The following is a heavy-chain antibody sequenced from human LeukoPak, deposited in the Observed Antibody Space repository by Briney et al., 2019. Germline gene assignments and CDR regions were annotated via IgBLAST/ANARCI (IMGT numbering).Heavy chain of an antibody. J-gene: IGHJ4*02. V-gene: IGHV3-21*01. CDR1: GFTFSSYS. CDR2: IGSSSSYI. D-gene: IGHD6-19*01. Sequence: GGSLRLSCAASGFTFSSYSMNWVRQAPGKGLEWVSSIGSSSSYIYYADSVKGRFTISRDNAKNSLHLQMNSLRAEDTAVYYCARDRGGSGPTTTDYWGQGTLVTVSS. CDR3: ARDRGGSGPTTTDY.